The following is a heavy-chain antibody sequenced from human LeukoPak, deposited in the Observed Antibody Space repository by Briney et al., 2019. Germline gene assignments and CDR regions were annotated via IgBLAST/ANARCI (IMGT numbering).Heavy chain of an antibody. V-gene: IGHV4-34*01. CDR3: ARTSWGIDY. D-gene: IGHD7-27*01. J-gene: IGHJ4*02. CDR2: INHSGST. Sequence: SGTLSLTCAVYGGSFSGYYWSWIRQPPGKGLEWIGEINHSGSTNYNPSLRSRVTISVDTSKNQFSLKLSSVTAADTAVYYCARTSWGIDYWGQGTLVTVSS. CDR1: GGSFSGYY.